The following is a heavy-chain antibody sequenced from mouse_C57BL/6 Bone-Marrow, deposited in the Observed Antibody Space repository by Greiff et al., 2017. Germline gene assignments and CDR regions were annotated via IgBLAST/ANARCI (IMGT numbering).Heavy chain of an antibody. V-gene: IGHV1-85*01. CDR2: IYPRDGST. CDR3: ARGGYYSNWNYAMDY. CDR1: GYTFTSYD. D-gene: IGHD2-5*01. Sequence: QVQLQQSGPELVKPGASVKLSCKASGYTFTSYDINWVKQRPGQGLEWIGWIYPRDGSTKYNEKFKGKATVTVDTSSSTAYMELHSLTSEDSAVYFCARGGYYSNWNYAMDYWGQGTSVTVSS. J-gene: IGHJ4*01.